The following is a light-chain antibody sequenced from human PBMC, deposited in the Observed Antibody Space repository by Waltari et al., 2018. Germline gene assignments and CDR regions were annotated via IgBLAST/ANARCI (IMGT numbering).Light chain of an antibody. CDR1: QKVRSSY. CDR2: AAS. V-gene: IGKV3-20*01. Sequence: DIVLTQSPGTLSLSPGERATPSCRASQKVRSSYFAWYQQKPGQPPRRLIFAASNRSTDVPDRFIGSGSGTDFTLTITRLEPEDFAVYYCQHYDHTPLWSFGQGTKVEF. CDR3: QHYDHTPLWS. J-gene: IGKJ1*01.